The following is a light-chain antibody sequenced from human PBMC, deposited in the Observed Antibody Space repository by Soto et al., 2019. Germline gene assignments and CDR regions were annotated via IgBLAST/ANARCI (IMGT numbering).Light chain of an antibody. CDR1: QGFXSNY. CDR3: QQYGSATRT. J-gene: IGKJ1*01. V-gene: IGKV3-20*01. Sequence: EIVLTQCPGTLSLSPGERATFACRASQGFXSNYLAWYQQKPGQAPRIRXDAAFKRATGGPDRLSGSGSATDFTLTISRMEPEDFSVYCFQQYGSATRTFGQGTKVDIK. CDR2: AAF.